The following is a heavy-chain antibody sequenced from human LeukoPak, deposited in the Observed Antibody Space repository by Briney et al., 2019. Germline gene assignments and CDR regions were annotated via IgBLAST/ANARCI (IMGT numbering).Heavy chain of an antibody. CDR1: GFPFSTYG. CDR2: ISYDGSDQ. J-gene: IGHJ4*02. Sequence: GGSLRLSCAASGFPFSTYGMRWVRQAPGKGLEWVAVISYDGSDQYYADSVKGRFTVSRDNSKNTLYLQMNSLRVEDTAVYYCAKLGCSSTRCYINYWGQGTLATVSS. D-gene: IGHD2-2*01. V-gene: IGHV3-30*18. CDR3: AKLGCSSTRCYINY.